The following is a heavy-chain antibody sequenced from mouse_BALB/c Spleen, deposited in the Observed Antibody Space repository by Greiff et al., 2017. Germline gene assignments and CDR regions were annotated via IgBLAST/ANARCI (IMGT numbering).Heavy chain of an antibody. J-gene: IGHJ3*01. CDR2: IWGDGST. D-gene: IGHD1-1*01. V-gene: IGHV2-6-7*01. CDR1: GFSLTGYG. CDR3: ARVYYYGSSAWFAY. Sequence: VQLQQSGPGLVAPSQSLSITCTVSGFSLTGYGVNWVRQPPGKGLEWLGMIWGDGSTDYNSALKSRLSISKDNSKSQVFLKMNSLQTEDTARYYCARVYYYGSSAWFAYWGQGTLVTVSA.